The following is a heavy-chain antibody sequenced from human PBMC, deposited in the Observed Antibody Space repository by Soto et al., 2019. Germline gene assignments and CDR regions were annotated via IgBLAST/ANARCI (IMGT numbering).Heavy chain of an antibody. V-gene: IGHV4-31*03. CDR1: GGSISSGGNY. CDR3: ARTKSPVRGVKLYYFDY. J-gene: IGHJ4*02. D-gene: IGHD3-10*01. Sequence: TLSLTCTVSGGSISSGGNYWSWIRQHPGKCLEWIGYIYYSGSTYYNPSLKSRVTISVDTSKNQFSLKLSSVTAADTAVYYCARTKSPVRGVKLYYFDYWGQGTLVTVYS. CDR2: IYYSGST.